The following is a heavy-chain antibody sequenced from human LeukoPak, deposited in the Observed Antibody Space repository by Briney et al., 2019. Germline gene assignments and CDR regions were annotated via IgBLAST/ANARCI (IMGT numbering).Heavy chain of an antibody. CDR1: GFTFSDYY. CDR3: ARAPYYDFWSGADY. V-gene: IGHV3-11*04. D-gene: IGHD3-3*01. Sequence: GGSLRLSCAASGFTFSDYYMSWIRQAPGKGLEWVSYISSSGSTIYYADSVKGRFTISRDNAKNSLYLQMNSLRAEDTAVHYCARAPYYDFWSGADYWGQGTLVTVSS. CDR2: ISSSGSTI. J-gene: IGHJ4*02.